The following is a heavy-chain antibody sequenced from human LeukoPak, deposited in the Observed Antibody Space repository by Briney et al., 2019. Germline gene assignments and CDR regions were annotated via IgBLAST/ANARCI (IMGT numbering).Heavy chain of an antibody. CDR3: ARTITMIVVDVVFDY. V-gene: IGHV3-23*01. CDR2: ISGSGGST. Sequence: HPGGSLRLSCAASGFTFSSYAMSWVRQAPGKGLEWVSAISGSGGSTYYADSVKGRFTISRDNSKNSLYLQMNSLRAEDTAVYYCARTITMIVVDVVFDYWGQGTLVTVSS. J-gene: IGHJ4*02. D-gene: IGHD3-22*01. CDR1: GFTFSSYA.